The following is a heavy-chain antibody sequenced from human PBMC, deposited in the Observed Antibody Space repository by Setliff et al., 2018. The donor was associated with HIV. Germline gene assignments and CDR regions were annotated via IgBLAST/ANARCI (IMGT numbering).Heavy chain of an antibody. D-gene: IGHD2-15*01. CDR1: GDSISSGGSY. CDR2: ISTSGST. J-gene: IGHJ4*02. V-gene: IGHV4-61*09. CDR3: ARSPPEELSFDY. Sequence: SETLSLTCTVSGDSISSGGSYWSWIRQPAGKGLEWIGHISTSGSTNYNPSLESRVTISVDTSKNQFSLKLGSVTAADTAVYYCARSPPEELSFDYWGQGTLVTVSS.